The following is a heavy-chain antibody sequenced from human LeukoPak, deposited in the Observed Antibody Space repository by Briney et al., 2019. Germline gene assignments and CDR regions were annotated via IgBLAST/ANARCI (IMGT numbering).Heavy chain of an antibody. CDR1: GLVFSSYW. J-gene: IGHJ4*02. V-gene: IGHV3-7*01. D-gene: IGHD6-19*01. CDR3: AAGSGWIFEY. Sequence: GGSLRLSCEASGLVFSSYWMSWVRQAPGKGLEWVANIKQDGSEIHYVDSGKGRFTISRDNAMNSLYLQMNSLRAEDTAVYYCAAGSGWIFEYWGQGTLVTVSS. CDR2: IKQDGSEI.